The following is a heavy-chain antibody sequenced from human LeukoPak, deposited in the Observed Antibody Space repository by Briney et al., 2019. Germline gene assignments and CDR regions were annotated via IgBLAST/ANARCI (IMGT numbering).Heavy chain of an antibody. Sequence: GGSLRLSCAASGFTFSNAWMSWVRQAPGKGLEWVGRIKSKTDGGTTDYAAPVKGRFTISRDDSKNTLYLQMNSLKTEDTAVYYCTLRFLEWYPTWFDPWGQGTLVTVSS. CDR2: IKSKTDGGTT. CDR1: GFTFSNAW. D-gene: IGHD3-3*01. CDR3: TLRFLEWYPTWFDP. J-gene: IGHJ5*02. V-gene: IGHV3-15*01.